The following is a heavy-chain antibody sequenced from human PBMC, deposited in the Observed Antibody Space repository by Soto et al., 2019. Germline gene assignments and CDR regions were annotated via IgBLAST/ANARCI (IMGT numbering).Heavy chain of an antibody. CDR2: INHSGST. D-gene: IGHD1-26*01. CDR1: GGSFSGYY. V-gene: IGHV4-34*01. CDR3: ARGEMMGATFD. J-gene: IGHJ4*02. Sequence: SETLSLTCAVSGGSFSGYYWSWIRQPPGKGLEWIGEINHSGSTNYNPSLKSRVTISVDTSKNQFSLKLSSVTAADTAVYYCARGEMMGATFDWGQGTLVTVSS.